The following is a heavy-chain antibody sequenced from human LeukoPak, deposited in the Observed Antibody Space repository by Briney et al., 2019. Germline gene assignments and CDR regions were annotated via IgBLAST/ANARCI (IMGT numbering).Heavy chain of an antibody. CDR1: GYSFSAYY. CDR3: AGWGYSYGYLNWFDP. D-gene: IGHD5-18*01. J-gene: IGHJ5*02. CDR2: FDPEDGET. V-gene: IGHV1-24*01. Sequence: ASVKVSCKASGYSFSAYYMHWVRQAPGKGLEWMGGFDPEDGETIYAQKFQGRVTMTEDTSTDTAYMELSSLRSEDTAVYYCAGWGYSYGYLNWFDPWGQGTLVTVSS.